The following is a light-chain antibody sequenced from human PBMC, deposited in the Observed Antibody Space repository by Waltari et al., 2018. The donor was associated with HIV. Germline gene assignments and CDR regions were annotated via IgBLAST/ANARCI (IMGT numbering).Light chain of an antibody. CDR2: AAS. Sequence: DIQMTQFPSSLSASIVERVVITCRPTKYVDKYVNWYQLKLGKAPKLLISAASSLQSGASSRFIGGGFGTDFTLAISDLHSEDAGTYFCQQSYSSLLYTFGQGTKLEI. CDR3: QQSYSSLLYT. V-gene: IGKV1-39*01. J-gene: IGKJ2*01. CDR1: KYVDKY.